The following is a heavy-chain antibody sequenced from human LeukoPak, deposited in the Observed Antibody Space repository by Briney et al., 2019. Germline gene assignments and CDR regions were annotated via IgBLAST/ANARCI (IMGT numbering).Heavy chain of an antibody. CDR3: ARGTLNIPGEHGAFDY. CDR2: ISGSGGST. Sequence: PGGSLRLSCAASGFTFSSYWMSWVRQAPGKGLEWVSAISGSGGSTYYADSVKGRFTISRDNSKNTLYLQMNSLRAEDTAVYYCARGTLNIPGEHGAFDYWGQGTLVTVSS. CDR1: GFTFSSYW. D-gene: IGHD1-14*01. V-gene: IGHV3-23*01. J-gene: IGHJ4*02.